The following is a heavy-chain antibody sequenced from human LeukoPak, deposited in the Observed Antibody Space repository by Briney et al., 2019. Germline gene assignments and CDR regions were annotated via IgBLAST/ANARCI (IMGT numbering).Heavy chain of an antibody. V-gene: IGHV3-20*04. Sequence: PGGSLRLSCAASGFTFDDYGMSWVRQPPGRGLEWVAGINWNGGSTGYADAEKGRFTSARDNAKNFLYLQMNSMRAEDTALYYCARDSKRYYDFGSGYGGTAEEYYFDYWGQGTLVTVSS. D-gene: IGHD3-3*01. CDR2: INWNGGST. CDR3: ARDSKRYYDFGSGYGGTAEEYYFDY. CDR1: GFTFDDYG. J-gene: IGHJ4*02.